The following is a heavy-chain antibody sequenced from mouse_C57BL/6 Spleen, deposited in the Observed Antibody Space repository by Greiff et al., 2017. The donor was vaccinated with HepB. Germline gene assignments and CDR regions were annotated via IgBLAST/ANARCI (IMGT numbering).Heavy chain of an antibody. CDR3: AGLEDI. CDR2: IWAGGST. V-gene: IGHV2-9*02. D-gene: IGHD1-3*01. CDR1: GFSLTSYG. Sequence: QVQLKESGPGLVAPSQSLSITCTVSGFSLTSYGVHWVRQPPGKGLEWLGVIWAGGSTTYNSALMSSLNISKDNSKSQVFLKMNSLQTYDTAMCYCAGLEDIWGQGTTLTVSS. J-gene: IGHJ2*01.